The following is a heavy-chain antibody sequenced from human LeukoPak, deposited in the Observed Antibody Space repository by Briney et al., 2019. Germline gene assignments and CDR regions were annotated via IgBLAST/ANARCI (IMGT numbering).Heavy chain of an antibody. CDR1: GYTFTGYY. CDR2: INPNSGGT. CDR3: ARSLPLTVGDSRDNFDY. D-gene: IGHD1-26*01. Sequence: GASVKVSCKASGYTFTGYYIHWVRQAPGQGLEWMGWINPNSGGTNYAQKFQGRVTMTRDTSISTAYMELSRLRSDDTAVYYCARSLPLTVGDSRDNFDYWGQGTLVTVSS. V-gene: IGHV1-2*02. J-gene: IGHJ4*02.